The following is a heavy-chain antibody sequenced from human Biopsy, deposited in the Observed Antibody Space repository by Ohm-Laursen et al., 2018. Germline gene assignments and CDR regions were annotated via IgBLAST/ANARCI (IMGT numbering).Heavy chain of an antibody. Sequence: TLSLTCAVYGGTYSGYYWSWIRQPPGKGLEWIGEVHHDGRANYNPSLKSRVTISGDMSKKQFSLKLSGVTAAYWAVYYCARFIVPSLHCSNGVCPIRWFDPWGQGTLVTVFS. J-gene: IGHJ5*02. CDR1: GGTYSGYY. CDR2: VHHDGRA. CDR3: ARFIVPSLHCSNGVCPIRWFDP. V-gene: IGHV4-34*01. D-gene: IGHD2-2*01.